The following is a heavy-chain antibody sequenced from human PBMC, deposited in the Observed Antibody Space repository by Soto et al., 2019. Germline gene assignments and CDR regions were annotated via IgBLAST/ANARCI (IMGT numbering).Heavy chain of an antibody. CDR1: GGSFSGYY. Sequence: PSETLSLTCAVYGGSFSGYYWSWIRQPPGKGLEWIGEINHSGSTNYNPSLKSRVTVSVDTSKNQFSLKLSSVTAADTAVYYCAREPPNLYGSGSYQIKYGMDVWGQGTTVTVSS. J-gene: IGHJ6*02. V-gene: IGHV4-34*01. D-gene: IGHD3-10*01. CDR3: AREPPNLYGSGSYQIKYGMDV. CDR2: INHSGST.